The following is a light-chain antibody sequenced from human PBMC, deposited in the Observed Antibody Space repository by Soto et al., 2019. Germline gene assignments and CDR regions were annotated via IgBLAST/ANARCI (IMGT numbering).Light chain of an antibody. CDR3: QQRSNWPEEVLT. CDR1: QSVSSY. CDR2: DAS. Sequence: EIVLTQSPATLSLSPGERATLSCRASQSVSSYLAWYQQKPGQAPRLLIYDASNRATGIPARFSGSGSGTDFTLTISSLEPEDFAVYYCQQRSNWPEEVLTFGGGTKVEIK. J-gene: IGKJ4*01. V-gene: IGKV3-11*01.